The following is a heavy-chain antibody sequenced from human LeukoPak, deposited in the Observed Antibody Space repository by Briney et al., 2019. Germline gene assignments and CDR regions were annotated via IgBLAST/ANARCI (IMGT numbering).Heavy chain of an antibody. CDR2: INHSGST. D-gene: IGHD3-3*01. Sequence: SETLSLTCAVYGGSFSGYYWSWIRQPPGKGLEWLGEINHSGSTNYNPSLKSRVTISVDTSKNQFSLKLSSVTAADTAVYYCATSRYYDFWSGYYKPPNYWGQGTLVTVSS. J-gene: IGHJ4*02. V-gene: IGHV4-34*01. CDR3: ATSRYYDFWSGYYKPPNY. CDR1: GGSFSGYY.